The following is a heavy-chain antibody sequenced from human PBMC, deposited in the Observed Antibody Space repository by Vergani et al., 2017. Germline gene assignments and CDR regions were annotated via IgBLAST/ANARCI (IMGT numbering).Heavy chain of an antibody. J-gene: IGHJ4*02. CDR2: INPSGGHT. D-gene: IGHD2-2*01. CDR3: ARAPALDY. V-gene: IGHV1-46*03. CDR1: GYTFSNYY. Sequence: QVQVVQSGAEVKKSGASVKVSCKTSGYTFSNYYMHWVRQAPGQGLEWMGIINPSGGHTNYAQKFQGRVTMTRDTSTSTVYMELSSLRSEDTAIYYCARAPALDYWGQGTLVTVSS.